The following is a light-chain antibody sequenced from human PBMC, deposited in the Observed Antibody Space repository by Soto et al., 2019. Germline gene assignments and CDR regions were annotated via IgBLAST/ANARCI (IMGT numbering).Light chain of an antibody. Sequence: GVTQGPGAVPVCPGDIATISCRASQSVSSYLAWYQQKPGQAPSLLIYDASNRATGIPARFSGSGSATDFTLTISSVEPEDLTGYYCQPRRDPPITFGEGTRLEIK. CDR3: QPRRDPPIT. J-gene: IGKJ5*01. CDR2: DAS. CDR1: QSVSSY. V-gene: IGKV3-11*01.